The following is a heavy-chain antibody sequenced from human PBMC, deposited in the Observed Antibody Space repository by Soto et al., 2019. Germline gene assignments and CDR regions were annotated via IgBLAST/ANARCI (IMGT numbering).Heavy chain of an antibody. J-gene: IGHJ3*02. CDR3: ATACGSCYGHDAFDI. V-gene: IGHV1-69*02. D-gene: IGHD2-15*01. CDR1: GGTFSSYT. CDR2: IIPILGIA. Sequence: ASVKVSCKASGGTFSSYTISWVRQAPGQGLEWMGRIIPILGIANYAQKFQGRVTITADKSTSTAYMELSSLRSEDTAVYYCATACGSCYGHDAFDIWGQGTMVTVSS.